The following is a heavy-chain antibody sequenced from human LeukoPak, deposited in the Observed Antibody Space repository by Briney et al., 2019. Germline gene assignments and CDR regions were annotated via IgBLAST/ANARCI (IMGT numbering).Heavy chain of an antibody. Sequence: GASVKVSCKASGGTFSSYAISWVRQTPGQGLEWMGRIIPIFGTANYAQKFQGRVTITTDESTSKAYMDLSSLRSEDTAVYYCARELPTYYYDSSGYYYPSTSDYWGQGTLVTVSS. CDR3: ARELPTYYYDSSGYYYPSTSDY. D-gene: IGHD3-22*01. CDR1: GGTFSSYA. CDR2: IIPIFGTA. V-gene: IGHV1-69*05. J-gene: IGHJ4*02.